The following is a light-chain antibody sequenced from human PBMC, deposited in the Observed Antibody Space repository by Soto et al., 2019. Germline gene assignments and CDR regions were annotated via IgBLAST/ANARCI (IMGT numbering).Light chain of an antibody. Sequence: QSALTQPRSVSGSPGQSVTLSCTGTSSDVGGYHYVSWYQHHPGKAPKIIIFDVNQRPSGVPDRFSGSKSGNTASLTISGLQTEDEADYYCGSYAGSYTLVFGGGTKVTVL. V-gene: IGLV2-11*01. J-gene: IGLJ2*01. CDR1: SSDVGGYHY. CDR2: DVN. CDR3: GSYAGSYTLV.